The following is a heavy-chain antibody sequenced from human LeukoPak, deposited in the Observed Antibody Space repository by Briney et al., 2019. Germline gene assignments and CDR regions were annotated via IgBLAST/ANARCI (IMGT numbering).Heavy chain of an antibody. CDR1: GSSISSGDYY. CDR3: ARDRRWFGESGMDV. Sequence: SETLSLTCTVSGSSISSGDYYWSWIRQPPGKGLEWIGYIYYSGSTYYNPSLKSRVTISVDTSKNQFSLKLSSVTAADTAVYYCARDRRWFGESGMDVWGQGTTVTVSS. D-gene: IGHD3-10*01. V-gene: IGHV4-30-4*01. J-gene: IGHJ6*02. CDR2: IYYSGST.